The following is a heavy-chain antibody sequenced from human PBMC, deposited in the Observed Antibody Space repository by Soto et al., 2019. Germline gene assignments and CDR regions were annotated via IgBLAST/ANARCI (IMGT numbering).Heavy chain of an antibody. V-gene: IGHV3-23*01. CDR1: GFTFSSYA. CDR2: ISGSGGST. D-gene: IGHD2-2*01. CDR3: AKRRRYCSSTSCYYYFDY. J-gene: IGHJ4*02. Sequence: EVQLLESGGGLIQPGGSLRLSCAASGFTFSSYAMIWVRQAPGKGLEWVSAISGSGGSTYYADSVKGRFTISRDNSKNTLYLQMNSLRAEDTAVYYCAKRRRYCSSTSCYYYFDYWGQGTLVTVSS.